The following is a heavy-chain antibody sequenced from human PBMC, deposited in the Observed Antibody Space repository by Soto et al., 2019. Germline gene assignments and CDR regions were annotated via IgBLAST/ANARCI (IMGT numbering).Heavy chain of an antibody. CDR2: IFYSGST. D-gene: IGHD2-15*01. Sequence: SETLSLTCPVSGDSISSSTSYWGWIRQPPGKGLEWIGSIFYSGSTYYNPSLKSRVTISVDTSKNQFSLKLSSVTAADTAVYYCARHLTYCSAGSCYSDFPYYGMDVWCQGTRVTVS. J-gene: IGHJ6*02. CDR3: ARHLTYCSAGSCYSDFPYYGMDV. CDR1: GDSISSSTSY. V-gene: IGHV4-39*01.